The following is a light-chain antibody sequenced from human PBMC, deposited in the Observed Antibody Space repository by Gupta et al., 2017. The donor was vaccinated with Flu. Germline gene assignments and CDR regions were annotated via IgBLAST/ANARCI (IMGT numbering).Light chain of an antibody. CDR2: WAS. CDR1: QSILYSSDNKNY. Sequence: SLGERATINCRSSQSILYSSDNKNYLAWYQQKPGQPPKLLIYWASTRASGVPDRFSGSGSGTDFSLTISSLQAEDVAVYYCQQYYSTPYTFGQGTKLEVK. J-gene: IGKJ2*01. CDR3: QQYYSTPYT. V-gene: IGKV4-1*01.